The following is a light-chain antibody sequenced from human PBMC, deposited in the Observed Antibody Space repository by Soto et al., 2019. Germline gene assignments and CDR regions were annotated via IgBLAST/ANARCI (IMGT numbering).Light chain of an antibody. CDR1: QSISSW. Sequence: DIQMTQSPSTLSASVGDRVTISCRASQSISSWLAWYQLKPGKAPKLLIYRASTLQSGVPSRFGGSGSGTEFTLTISSLQPDDFAAYYCQQYNSYPLTFGGGTKVEIK. CDR3: QQYNSYPLT. CDR2: RAS. V-gene: IGKV1-5*03. J-gene: IGKJ4*01.